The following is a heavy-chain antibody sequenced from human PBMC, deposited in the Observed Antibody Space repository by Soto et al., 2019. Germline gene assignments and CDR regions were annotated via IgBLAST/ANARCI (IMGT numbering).Heavy chain of an antibody. CDR3: ARGGYSGSYVGEGVDY. Sequence: QVQLVQSGAEVKKPGASVKVSCKASGYTFTGYYMHWVRQAPGQGLEWMGWINPNSGGTNYAQKFQGRVTMTRDTSLSKAYMELSRLRSDDTAVYYCARGGYSGSYVGEGVDYWGQGTLVTVSS. CDR1: GYTFTGYY. CDR2: INPNSGGT. J-gene: IGHJ4*02. D-gene: IGHD1-26*01. V-gene: IGHV1-2*02.